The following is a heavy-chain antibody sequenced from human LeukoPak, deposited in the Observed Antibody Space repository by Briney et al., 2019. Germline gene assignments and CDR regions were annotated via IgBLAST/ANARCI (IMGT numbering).Heavy chain of an antibody. CDR3: ARGPPIMVRGVTDFDY. CDR2: INTNTGNP. Sequence: ASVKVSCKASGYTFTSYAMNWVRQAPGQGLEWMGWINTNTGNPTYAQGFTGRFVFSLDTSVSTAYLQISSLKAEDTAVHYCARGPPIMVRGVTDFDYWGQGTLVTVSS. CDR1: GYTFTSYA. D-gene: IGHD3-10*01. V-gene: IGHV7-4-1*02. J-gene: IGHJ4*02.